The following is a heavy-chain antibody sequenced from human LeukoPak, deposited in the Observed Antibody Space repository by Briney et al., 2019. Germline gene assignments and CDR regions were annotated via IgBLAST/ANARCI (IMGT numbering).Heavy chain of an antibody. Sequence: SVKVSCKASGGTFSSYAISWVRQAPGQGLGWMGRIIPILGIANYAQKFQGRVTITADKSTSTAYMELSSLRSEDTAVYYCARGGPWYYFDYWGQGTLVTVSS. CDR3: ARGGPWYYFDY. CDR2: IIPILGIA. D-gene: IGHD2-8*01. J-gene: IGHJ4*02. CDR1: GGTFSSYA. V-gene: IGHV1-69*04.